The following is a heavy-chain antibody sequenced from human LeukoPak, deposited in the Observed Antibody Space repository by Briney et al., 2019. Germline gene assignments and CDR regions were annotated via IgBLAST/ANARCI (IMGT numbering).Heavy chain of an antibody. J-gene: IGHJ4*02. D-gene: IGHD2-15*01. CDR3: AHLGGHCSGGSCYPDYYFDY. V-gene: IGHV1-18*01. CDR2: ISAYNGYT. CDR1: GYTFTNYG. Sequence: ASVKVSCKASGYTFTNYGISWVRQAPGQGLQWMGWISAYNGYTNYAQKLQGRVTMTTDTSTSTAYMELRSLASDDTAVYYCAHLGGHCSGGSCYPDYYFDYWGQGTLVTVSS.